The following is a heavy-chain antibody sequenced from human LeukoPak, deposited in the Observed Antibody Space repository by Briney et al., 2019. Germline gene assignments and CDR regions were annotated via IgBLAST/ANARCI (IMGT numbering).Heavy chain of an antibody. D-gene: IGHD2-15*01. CDR2: IYSSGST. J-gene: IGHJ4*02. CDR1: GGSISSYH. Sequence: SETLSLTCTVSGGSISSYHWSWIRQPPGKRLEWIGYIYSSGSTNYNPSLKSRVTISVDTSKNQFSLKLSSVTAADTAGYYCARAADYFDYWGQGTLVTVSS. CDR3: ARAADYFDY. V-gene: IGHV4-59*01.